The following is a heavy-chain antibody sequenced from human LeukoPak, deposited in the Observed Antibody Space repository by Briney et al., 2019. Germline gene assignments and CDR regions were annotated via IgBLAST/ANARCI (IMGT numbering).Heavy chain of an antibody. CDR3: AKPLYSSSSKYYFDY. Sequence: GGSLRLSCAASGFTFSSYAMSWVRQAPGKGLEWVSAISGSGGSTYYADSVKGRFTISRDNSKNTLYLQMNSLRAEDTAVYYCAKPLYSSSSKYYFDYWGQGTLVTVSS. D-gene: IGHD6-6*01. V-gene: IGHV3-23*01. J-gene: IGHJ4*02. CDR1: GFTFSSYA. CDR2: ISGSGGST.